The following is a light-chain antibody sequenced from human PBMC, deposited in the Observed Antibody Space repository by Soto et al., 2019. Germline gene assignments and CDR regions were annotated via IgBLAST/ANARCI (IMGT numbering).Light chain of an antibody. V-gene: IGKV1-5*01. J-gene: IGKJ4*01. CDR3: QQYKRYSLT. Sequence: DIQMTQSPSTLSASVGDRVTITCRASQSINNWLAWYQQKPGKAPKLLIYDGFSLESGVPLRFSGSGFGTEFPLPISSLQPDDSATYYCQQYKRYSLTFGGGTKVEIK. CDR1: QSINNW. CDR2: DGF.